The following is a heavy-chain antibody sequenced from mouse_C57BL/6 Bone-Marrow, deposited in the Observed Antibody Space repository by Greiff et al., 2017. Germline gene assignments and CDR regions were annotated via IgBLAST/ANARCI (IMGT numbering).Heavy chain of an antibody. J-gene: IGHJ3*01. V-gene: IGHV1-69*01. CDR3: ARSYSNPFAY. Sequence: QVQLQQPGAELVMPGASVKLSCKASGYTFTSYWMHWVKQRPGQGLEWIGEIDPSDSYTNYNQKFKGKSTLTVDKSSSTAYMQLSSLTSEDSAVYYCARSYSNPFAYWGQGTLGTVSA. D-gene: IGHD2-5*01. CDR2: IDPSDSYT. CDR1: GYTFTSYW.